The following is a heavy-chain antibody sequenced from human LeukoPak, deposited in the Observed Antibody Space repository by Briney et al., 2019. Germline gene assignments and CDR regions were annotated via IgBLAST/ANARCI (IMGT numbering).Heavy chain of an antibody. Sequence: PSETLSLTCAVYGGSFSGYYWSWIRQPPGKGLEWIGEINHSGSTNYNPSLKSRVTISVDTSKNQFSLKLSSVTAADTAVYYCARSDYGSARSFRWGQGTLVTVSS. CDR3: ARSDYGSARSFR. CDR1: GGSFSGYY. D-gene: IGHD3-10*01. CDR2: INHSGST. V-gene: IGHV4-34*01. J-gene: IGHJ4*02.